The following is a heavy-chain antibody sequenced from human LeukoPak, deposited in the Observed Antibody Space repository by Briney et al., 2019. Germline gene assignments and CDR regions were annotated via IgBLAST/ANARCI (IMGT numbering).Heavy chain of an antibody. V-gene: IGHV5-51*01. Sequence: GESLKISLKVSGYSFTSYWIGWVRQMPGKGLEWIGIIFPGDSDTRHRPPFQGQVTISADKSISTAYLQWSSLKASDTAMYYCARLTYYYDSSGQSGPFDYGGQGTLVTVSS. J-gene: IGHJ4*02. CDR3: ARLTYYYDSSGQSGPFDY. D-gene: IGHD3-22*01. CDR1: GYSFTSYW. CDR2: IFPGDSDT.